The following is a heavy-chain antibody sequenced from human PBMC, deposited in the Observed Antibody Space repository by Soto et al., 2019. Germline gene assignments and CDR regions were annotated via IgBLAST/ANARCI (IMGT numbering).Heavy chain of an antibody. D-gene: IGHD3-3*01. Sequence: SETLSLTCAVYSGSFSGYYYSWIRQSPGKGLEWIGEITHGGSTTYSPSLKSRVTMSLDTSKNQFSLKMTSMTAADTAVYYCARGRLFLTTSGLAITYFDYWGQGTLVTVS. J-gene: IGHJ4*02. V-gene: IGHV4-34*01. CDR1: SGSFSGYY. CDR3: ARGRLFLTTSGLAITYFDY. CDR2: ITHGGST.